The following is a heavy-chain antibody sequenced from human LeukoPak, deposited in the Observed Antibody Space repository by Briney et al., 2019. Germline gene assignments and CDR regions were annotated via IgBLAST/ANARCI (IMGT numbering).Heavy chain of an antibody. V-gene: IGHV4-4*07. J-gene: IGHJ4*02. CDR2: IYTSGST. D-gene: IGHD3-10*01. Sequence: PSETLSLTCTVSGGSISSYYWSWIRQPAGKGLEWIGRIYTSGSTNYNPSLKSRVTISVDKSKNQFSLKLSSVTAADTAVYYCARDSGGSFAVRGVMDYWGQGTLVTVSS. CDR3: ARDSGGSFAVRGVMDY. CDR1: GGSISSYY.